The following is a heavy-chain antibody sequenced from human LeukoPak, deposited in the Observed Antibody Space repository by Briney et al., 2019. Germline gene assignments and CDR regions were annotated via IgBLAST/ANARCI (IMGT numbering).Heavy chain of an antibody. CDR1: GYTFTSYG. V-gene: IGHV1-18*01. CDR3: ARDQPPSYFDWSYDFDY. D-gene: IGHD3-9*01. Sequence: ASVKVSCKASGYTFTSYGISWVRQAPGQGLEWMGWISAYNGNTNYAQKLQGRVTMTTDTSTSTAYMELRSLRSDDTAVYYCARDQPPSYFDWSYDFDYWGQGALVTVSS. CDR2: ISAYNGNT. J-gene: IGHJ4*02.